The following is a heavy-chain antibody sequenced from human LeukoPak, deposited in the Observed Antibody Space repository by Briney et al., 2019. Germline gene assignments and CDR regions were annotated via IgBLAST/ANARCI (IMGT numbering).Heavy chain of an antibody. CDR1: GGTFSSYA. J-gene: IGHJ2*01. D-gene: IGHD3-9*01. CDR3: ARDPSRLGLDWYFDL. V-gene: IGHV1-69*01. Sequence: ASVKLSCKASGGTFSSYAISWVRQPPGQGVGWGGGIIPFYGTANNAQKFQGRVTITSDESTSTHYMELSSLRSEDTAVYYCARDPSRLGLDWYFDLWGRGTLVTVSS. CDR2: IIPFYGTA.